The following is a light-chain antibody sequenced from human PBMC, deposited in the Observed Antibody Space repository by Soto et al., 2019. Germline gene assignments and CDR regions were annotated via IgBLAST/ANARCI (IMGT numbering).Light chain of an antibody. CDR3: SSYRASSTTHYV. J-gene: IGLJ1*01. Sequence: QSALTQPASLSGSPGQSITISCTGTSSDVGGYNYVSRYQQHPGKGPKLMIYDVSNRPSGVSNRFSGSKSGNTASLTISGLQAEDEADYYCSSYRASSTTHYVFGTGTKVTVL. CDR2: DVS. CDR1: SSDVGGYNY. V-gene: IGLV2-14*03.